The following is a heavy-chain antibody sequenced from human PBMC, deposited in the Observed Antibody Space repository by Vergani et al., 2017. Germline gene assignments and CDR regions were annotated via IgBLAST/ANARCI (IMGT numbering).Heavy chain of an antibody. D-gene: IGHD6-19*01. Sequence: EVQLVESGGGLVQPGGSLRLSCAASGFTFSSYDMHWVRQATGKGLEWVSAIGTAGDTYYPGSVKGRFTISRENAKNSLYLQMNSLRAGDTAIYYCARSLVAGKGGYWGQGTRVAVSS. CDR1: GFTFSSYD. V-gene: IGHV3-13*01. CDR3: ARSLVAGKGGY. CDR2: IGTAGDT. J-gene: IGHJ4*02.